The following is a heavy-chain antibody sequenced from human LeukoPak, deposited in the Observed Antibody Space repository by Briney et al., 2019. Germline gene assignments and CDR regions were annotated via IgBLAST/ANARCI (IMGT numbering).Heavy chain of an antibody. CDR3: ALQDYDTRGYYDY. V-gene: IGHV1-46*01. J-gene: IGHJ4*02. CDR1: GYTVTSYY. Sequence: ASVKVSCKASGYTVTSYYMHWVRQAPGQGLEWMGIINPDAGKTAYAQKFQGRVTMTRDMSTSTIYMELSSLRFEDTAVYYCALQDYDTRGYYDYWGQGTLVTVSS. D-gene: IGHD3-22*01. CDR2: INPDAGKT.